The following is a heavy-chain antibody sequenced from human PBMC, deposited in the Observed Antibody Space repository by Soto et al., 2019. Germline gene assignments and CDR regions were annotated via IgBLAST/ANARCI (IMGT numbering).Heavy chain of an antibody. D-gene: IGHD3-22*01. Sequence: QVQLVQSGAEVKKPGASVKVSCKASGYTFTSYAMHWVRQAPGQRLEWMGWINAGNGNTKYSQKFQGRVTITRDTSASTAYMELSSLRSEDTAVYYCAWATYYYDSSGYLSHPLDIWGQGTMVTVSS. CDR2: INAGNGNT. CDR3: AWATYYYDSSGYLSHPLDI. V-gene: IGHV1-3*01. CDR1: GYTFTSYA. J-gene: IGHJ3*02.